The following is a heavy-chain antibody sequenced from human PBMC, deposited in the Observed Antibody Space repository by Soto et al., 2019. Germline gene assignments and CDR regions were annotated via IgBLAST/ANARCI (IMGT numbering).Heavy chain of an antibody. CDR1: GFSFSYYV. J-gene: IGHJ4*02. CDR3: ARDQGGQSGNFIFDT. CDR2: MWYHGRDL. Sequence: PGGSLRLSCAASGFSFSYYVMHWVRQAPGKGLDWVAVMWYHGRDLFYADSVKGRFTISRDNSKNTLYLQMNSLRAEDTAVYYCARDQGGQSGNFIFDTWGQGTLVTVSS. V-gene: IGHV3-33*01. D-gene: IGHD3-3*01.